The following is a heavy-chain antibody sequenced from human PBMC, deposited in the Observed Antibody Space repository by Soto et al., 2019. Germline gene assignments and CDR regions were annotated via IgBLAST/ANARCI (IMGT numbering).Heavy chain of an antibody. J-gene: IGHJ4*02. D-gene: IGHD2-15*01. CDR2: IKHDGTET. CDR3: VRDSGWFIDY. CDR1: GFIFSRHW. Sequence: VQLVESGGDLVRPGGSLRLSCAASGFIFSRHWMTWVRQAPGKGLEWVANIKHDGTETYLVDAVRGRLTISRDNAKNSVYLQMNSLRVEDTAVYYCVRDSGWFIDYWGQGTVVTVSS. V-gene: IGHV3-7*05.